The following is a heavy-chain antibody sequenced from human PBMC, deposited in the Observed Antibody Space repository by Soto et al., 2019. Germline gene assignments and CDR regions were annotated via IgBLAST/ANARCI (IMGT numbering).Heavy chain of an antibody. V-gene: IGHV1-69*13. CDR3: ARAKKRGPHTALGY. CDR1: GGTLSSYA. CDR2: IIPIFGTA. Sequence: VTFSCKASGGTLSSYAIIWVRPATGQGLEWMGGIIPIFGTANYAQKFQGRVTITADESTSTAYMELSSLRSEDTAVYYCARAKKRGPHTALGYWGQGTLVT. J-gene: IGHJ4*02. D-gene: IGHD5-18*01.